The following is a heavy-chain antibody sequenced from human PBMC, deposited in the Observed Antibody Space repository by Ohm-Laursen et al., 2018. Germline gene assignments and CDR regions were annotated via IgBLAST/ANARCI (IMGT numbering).Heavy chain of an antibody. D-gene: IGHD6-19*01. V-gene: IGHV4-59*01. CDR1: GGSMSRYY. CDR2: IYYSGST. CDR3: ARDSAVAGPDY. Sequence: PGTLSLTCTVSGGSMSRYYWTWIRQPPGKGLEWIGYIYYSGSTTYNPSLKSRVTISVDTSNNQFSLKLSSVTAADTAVYYCARDSAVAGPDYWGQGTLVTVSS. J-gene: IGHJ4*02.